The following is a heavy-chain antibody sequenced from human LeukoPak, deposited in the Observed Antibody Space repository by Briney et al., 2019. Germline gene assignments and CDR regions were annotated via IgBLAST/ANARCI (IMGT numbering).Heavy chain of an antibody. Sequence: GGSLRLPCAASGFTFSSYAMHWVRQAPGKGLEWVAVISYDGSNKYYADSVKGRFTISRDNSKNTLYLQMNSLRAEDTAVYYCARTGVSGSSEEYYFDYWGQGTLVTVSS. D-gene: IGHD3-10*01. CDR1: GFTFSSYA. J-gene: IGHJ4*02. CDR2: ISYDGSNK. CDR3: ARTGVSGSSEEYYFDY. V-gene: IGHV3-30-3*01.